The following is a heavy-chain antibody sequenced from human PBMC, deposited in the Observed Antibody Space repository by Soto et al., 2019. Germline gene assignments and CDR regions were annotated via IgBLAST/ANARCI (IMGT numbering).Heavy chain of an antibody. CDR1: GFTFTSSA. J-gene: IGHJ4*02. CDR2: IVVGSGNT. CDR3: AASVRTRPSFDY. Sequence: SVKVSCKASGFTFTSSAMQWVRQARGQRLEWIGWIVVGSGNTNYAQKFQERVTITRDMSTSTAYMELSSLRSEDTAVYYCAASVRTRPSFDYWGQGTLVTVSS. V-gene: IGHV1-58*02.